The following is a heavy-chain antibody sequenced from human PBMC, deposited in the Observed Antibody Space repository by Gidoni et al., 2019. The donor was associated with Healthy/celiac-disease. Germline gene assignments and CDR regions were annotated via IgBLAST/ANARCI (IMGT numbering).Heavy chain of an antibody. Sequence: VQLVRSWAQVKTPWPSLQVSHKASGYTSPRYDSKWVRQATGQELEWMGWMNTNSGNTGYAQKFQGRVTMTRNTSISTAYMELSSLRSEDTAVYDCARGLRYSSSGDYYYYGMDVWGQGTTVTVSS. CDR3: ARGLRYSSSGDYYYYGMDV. CDR2: MNTNSGNT. J-gene: IGHJ6*02. V-gene: IGHV1-8*01. D-gene: IGHD6-13*01. CDR1: GYTSPRYD.